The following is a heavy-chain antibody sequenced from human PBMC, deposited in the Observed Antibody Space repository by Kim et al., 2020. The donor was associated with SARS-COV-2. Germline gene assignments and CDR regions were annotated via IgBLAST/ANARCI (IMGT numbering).Heavy chain of an antibody. CDR2: IYYSGIT. J-gene: IGHJ5*02. CDR3: ASLSILSDYGSSWFDH. Sequence: SETLSLTCTVSGGSISSSSYYWGWIRQPPGKGLEWIGSIYYSGITYYNPSLKSRVTISVDTSKNQFSLKLSSVTAADTAVYYCASLSILSDYGSSWFDHWGQGTLVTVSS. CDR1: GGSISSSSYY. V-gene: IGHV4-39*01. D-gene: IGHD4-17*01.